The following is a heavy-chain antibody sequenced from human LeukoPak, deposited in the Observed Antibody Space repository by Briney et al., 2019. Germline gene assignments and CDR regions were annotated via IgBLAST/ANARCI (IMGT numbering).Heavy chain of an antibody. J-gene: IGHJ4*02. D-gene: IGHD6-19*01. V-gene: IGHV3-30*04. CDR2: ISYDGSNK. CDR1: GFTFSSSV. Sequence: PGGSLRLSYAASGFTFSSSVMHWVRQAPGKGLEWVAVISYDGSNKYYADSVKGRFTISRDNSKDTLYLQMNSLRAEDTAVYYCAREGGQWLVSDNWGQGTLVTVSS. CDR3: AREGGQWLVSDN.